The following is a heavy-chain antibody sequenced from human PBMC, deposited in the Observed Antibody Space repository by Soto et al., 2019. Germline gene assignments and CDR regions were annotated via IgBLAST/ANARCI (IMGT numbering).Heavy chain of an antibody. CDR1: GGSISSYY. CDR2: IYYSGST. D-gene: IGHD7-27*01. Sequence: SETLSLTCTVSGGSISSYYWSWIRQPPGKGLEWIGYIYYSGSTNYNPYLKSRVTISVDTSKNQFSLKLSSVTAADTAVYYCARFAGDGGMGWGQGTLVTVSS. CDR3: ARFAGDGGMG. J-gene: IGHJ4*02. V-gene: IGHV4-59*01.